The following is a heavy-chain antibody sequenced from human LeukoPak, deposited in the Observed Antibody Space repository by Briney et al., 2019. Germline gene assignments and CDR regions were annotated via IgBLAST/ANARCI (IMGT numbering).Heavy chain of an antibody. V-gene: IGHV1-2*02. J-gene: IGHJ6*02. D-gene: IGHD2-21*01. CDR3: AGCGGVAPIYGMDV. CDR2: INPNSGGT. CDR1: GYTFTGYY. Sequence: GASVKVSCKASGYTFTGYYMHWVRQAPGQGLEWMGWINPNSGGTNYAQKFQGRVTMTRDTSISTAYMELSRLRSDDTAVYYCAGCGGVAPIYGMDVWGQGTTVTVSS.